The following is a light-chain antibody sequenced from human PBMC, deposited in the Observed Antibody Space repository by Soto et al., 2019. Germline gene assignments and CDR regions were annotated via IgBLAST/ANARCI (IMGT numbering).Light chain of an antibody. CDR3: QQYGSSPYT. Sequence: EIVLTQSPATLSLSPGERATLSCGASQSVSTSYLASHQQKPGLAHTLLIDAAPSRSTGIPDRFSGSGSWTDFTPTISRLEPEDVAVDYCQQYGSSPYTFGQGNKLEIK. V-gene: IGKV3D-20*01. CDR2: AAP. J-gene: IGKJ2*01. CDR1: QSVSTSY.